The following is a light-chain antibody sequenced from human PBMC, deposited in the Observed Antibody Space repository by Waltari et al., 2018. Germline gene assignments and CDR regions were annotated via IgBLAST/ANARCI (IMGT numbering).Light chain of an antibody. Sequence: EIVMTQSPATLSVSPGERATLSCRASQSVNDNLAWYQQKTGQAPRLLIYAASTRATGIPARFSGSGSGTEFTLTISSLQSEDFAVYYCQQYNNWPPWTFGQGTTVEIK. V-gene: IGKV3-15*01. CDR1: QSVNDN. CDR2: AAS. J-gene: IGKJ1*01. CDR3: QQYNNWPPWT.